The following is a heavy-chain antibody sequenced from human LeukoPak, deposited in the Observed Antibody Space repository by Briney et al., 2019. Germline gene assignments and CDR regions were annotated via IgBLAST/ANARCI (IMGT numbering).Heavy chain of an antibody. D-gene: IGHD2-8*01. CDR3: AREVSAGASFDY. CDR2: ISYDGNNK. J-gene: IGHJ4*02. CDR1: GFTFSNYA. V-gene: IGHV3-30-3*01. Sequence: GGSLRLSCAASGFTFSNYAMHWVRQAPGKGLEWLAVISYDGNNKFYADSVKGRFTISRDNSKNTLYLQMSSLIPEDTAVYYCAREVSAGASFDYWGQGTLVTVSS.